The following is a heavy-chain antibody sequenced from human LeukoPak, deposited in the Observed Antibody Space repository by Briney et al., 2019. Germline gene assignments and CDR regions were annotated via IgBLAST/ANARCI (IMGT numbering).Heavy chain of an antibody. CDR2: ISYDGSNK. CDR1: GFTFSSYV. CDR3: ARDSTYYYDSGSSGPHYFDY. V-gene: IGHV3-30*01. J-gene: IGHJ4*02. D-gene: IGHD3-10*01. Sequence: GRSLRLSCAASGFTFSSYVMHWVRQAPGKGPEWVAVISYDGSNKYYADSVKGRFTISRDNSKNTLYLQMNSLRAEDTAVYYCARDSTYYYDSGSSGPHYFDYWGQGTLVTVSS.